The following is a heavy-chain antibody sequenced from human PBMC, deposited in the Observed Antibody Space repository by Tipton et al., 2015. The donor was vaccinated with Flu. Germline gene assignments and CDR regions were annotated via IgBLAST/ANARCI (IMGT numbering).Heavy chain of an antibody. V-gene: IGHV3-23*01. Sequence: SLRLSCAASGLIFSSYAMSWVRQGPGKGLEWVSTIRSTGDRTFYADSVKGRFTISRDNSRNTVFLQMNSLRAEDAAIYYCAKDTEAGNGLFDAFDIWGQGAMVTVSS. J-gene: IGHJ3*02. D-gene: IGHD6-13*01. CDR1: GLIFSSYA. CDR3: AKDTEAGNGLFDAFDI. CDR2: IRSTGDRT.